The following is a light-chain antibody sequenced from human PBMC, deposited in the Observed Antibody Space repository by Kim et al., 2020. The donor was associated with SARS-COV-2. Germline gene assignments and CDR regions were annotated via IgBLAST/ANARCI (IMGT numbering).Light chain of an antibody. J-gene: IGKJ1*01. CDR3: QQYGSAPRT. CDR2: GAS. CDR1: QSVTSNC. Sequence: EIVLTQSPGTLSLSPGERATLSCRASQSVTSNCLAWYQQTPGQAPRLLIYGASSRATGIPDRFSGSGSGTDFTLTISSLEPEDFAVYYCQQYGSAPRTFGQGTKVDIK. V-gene: IGKV3-20*01.